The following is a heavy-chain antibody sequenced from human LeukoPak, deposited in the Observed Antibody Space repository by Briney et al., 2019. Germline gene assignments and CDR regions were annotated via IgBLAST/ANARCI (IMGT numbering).Heavy chain of an antibody. CDR3: ARGDIAVDY. CDR1: GGSISSSSYY. Sequence: SETLSLTCTVSGGSISSSSYYWGWIRQPPGKGLEWIGSIYYSGSTYYNPSLKSRVTISVDTSKNQFSLKLSSVTPEDTAVYYCARGDIAVDYWGQGTLVTVSS. V-gene: IGHV4-39*07. CDR2: IYYSGST. D-gene: IGHD5-12*01. J-gene: IGHJ4*02.